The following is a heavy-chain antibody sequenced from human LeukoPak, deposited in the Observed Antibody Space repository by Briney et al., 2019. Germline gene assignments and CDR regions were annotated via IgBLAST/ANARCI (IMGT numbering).Heavy chain of an antibody. J-gene: IGHJ3*02. CDR2: IKSDGSST. Sequence: GGSLRLSCAASGFTFSSYWMHWVRQAPGKGLVWVSRIKSDGSSTSYADSVKGRFTISRDNAKNTLYLQMNSLRAEDTALYYCARDQVGYSYGYDAFDIWGQGTMVTVSS. V-gene: IGHV3-74*01. CDR1: GFTFSSYW. D-gene: IGHD5-18*01. CDR3: ARDQVGYSYGYDAFDI.